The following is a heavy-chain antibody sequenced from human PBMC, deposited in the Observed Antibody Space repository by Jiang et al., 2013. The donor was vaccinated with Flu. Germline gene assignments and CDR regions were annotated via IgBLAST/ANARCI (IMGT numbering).Heavy chain of an antibody. D-gene: IGHD2-15*01. Sequence: GSGLVKPSETLSLTCTVSGGSISSYYWSWIRQPPRKGLEWIGYIYYSGSTKYNPSLKSRVTISVDTSKNQFSLKLSSVTAADTAVYYCSKMVVATSNWFDPWGQGTLVTVSS. CDR1: GGSISSYY. CDR3: SKMVVATSNWFDP. J-gene: IGHJ5*02. V-gene: IGHV4-59*01. CDR2: IYYSGST.